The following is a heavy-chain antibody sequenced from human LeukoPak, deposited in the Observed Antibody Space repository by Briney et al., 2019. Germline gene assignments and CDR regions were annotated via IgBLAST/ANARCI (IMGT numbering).Heavy chain of an antibody. J-gene: IGHJ5*02. D-gene: IGHD3-10*01. CDR1: GYTFTSYD. CDR3: ARDPGGVRGANYNWFDP. V-gene: IGHV1-8*01. CDR2: MNPNSGNT. Sequence: ASVKVSCKASGYTFTSYDINWVRQAAGHGLEWVGWMNPNSGNTGYAPKFQGRVTMTRDTSTSTVYMELSSLRSEDTAVYYCARDPGGVRGANYNWFDPWGQGTLVTVSS.